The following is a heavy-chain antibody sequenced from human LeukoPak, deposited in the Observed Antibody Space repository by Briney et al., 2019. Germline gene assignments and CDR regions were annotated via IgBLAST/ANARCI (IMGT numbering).Heavy chain of an antibody. J-gene: IGHJ3*02. CDR2: IYYSGST. CDR1: GGSISSGGYY. Sequence: SETLSLTCTVSGGSISSGGYYWSWIRQHPGEGLEWIGYIYYSGSTYYNPSLKSRVTISVDTSKNQFSLKLSSVTAADTAVYYCARGGGTASDAFDIWGQGTMVTVSS. V-gene: IGHV4-31*03. CDR3: ARGGGTASDAFDI. D-gene: IGHD1-1*01.